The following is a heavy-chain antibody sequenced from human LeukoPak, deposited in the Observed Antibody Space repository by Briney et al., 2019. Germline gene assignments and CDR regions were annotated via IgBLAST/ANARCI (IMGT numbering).Heavy chain of an antibody. CDR3: ARAVAGTTWFNYYYMDV. Sequence: SVKVPCKASGGTFSSYAISWVRQAPGQGLEWMGGIIPIFGTANYAQKFQGRVTITADESTSTAYMELSSLRSEDTAVYYCARAVAGTTWFNYYYMDVWGKGTTVTVSS. V-gene: IGHV1-69*13. CDR1: GGTFSSYA. D-gene: IGHD6-19*01. J-gene: IGHJ6*03. CDR2: IIPIFGTA.